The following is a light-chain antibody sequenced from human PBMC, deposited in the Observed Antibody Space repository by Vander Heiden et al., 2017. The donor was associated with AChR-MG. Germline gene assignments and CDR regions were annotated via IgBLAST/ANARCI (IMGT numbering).Light chain of an antibody. CDR2: DVN. Sequence: QSALIQPASVSGSPGQSITIPCPGTTSDVGGYNYVSWYQQHPGKAPKLIIFDVNRRPSDISNRFSGSKSGNTAFLTISGLRAEDEARFYCSSYRSSNTLRLFGGGTTLAVL. J-gene: IGLJ2*01. V-gene: IGLV2-14*03. CDR3: SSYRSSNTLRL. CDR1: TSDVGGYNY.